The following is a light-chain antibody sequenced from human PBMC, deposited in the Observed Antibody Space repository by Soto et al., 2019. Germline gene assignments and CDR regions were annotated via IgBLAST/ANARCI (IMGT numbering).Light chain of an antibody. CDR2: DAS. CDR1: QSSSSW. CDR3: QQYNTYRWT. V-gene: IGKV1-5*01. Sequence: QMNLSPSTLSASEGDRVTITCRASQSSSSWLAWYQQKPGKAPKVLIFDASTLKSGVPSRFSGSGAATEFTLTTISLQPDDVLTYYCQQYNTYRWTFGQGTKVDIK. J-gene: IGKJ1*01.